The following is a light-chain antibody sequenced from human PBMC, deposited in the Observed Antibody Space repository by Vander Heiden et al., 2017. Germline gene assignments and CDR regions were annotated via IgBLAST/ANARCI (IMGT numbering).Light chain of an antibody. CDR3: QQLNSYPIT. J-gene: IGKJ5*01. V-gene: IGKV1-9*01. CDR1: QGISSY. Sequence: DIQLTQSLSFLSASVGDRVTITCRASQGISSYLAWYQQKPGKAPKLLIYAASTLQSGVPSRFSGSESGTEFTLTISSLQPEDFATYYCQQLNSYPITFGQGTRLEIK. CDR2: AAS.